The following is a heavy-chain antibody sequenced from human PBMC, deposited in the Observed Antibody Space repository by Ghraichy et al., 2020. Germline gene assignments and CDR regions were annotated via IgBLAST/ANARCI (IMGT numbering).Heavy chain of an antibody. D-gene: IGHD6-13*01. Sequence: SETLSLTCTVYGGSFSGYYWSWIRQPPGKGLEWIGEINHSGSTNYNPSLKSRVTISVDTSKNQFSLKLSSVTAADTAVYYCARVPFIAAAGTGHLDYWGQGTLVTVSS. V-gene: IGHV4-34*01. CDR2: INHSGST. CDR1: GGSFSGYY. J-gene: IGHJ4*02. CDR3: ARVPFIAAAGTGHLDY.